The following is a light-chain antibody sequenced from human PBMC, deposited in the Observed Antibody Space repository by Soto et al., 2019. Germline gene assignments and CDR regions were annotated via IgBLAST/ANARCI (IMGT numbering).Light chain of an antibody. CDR3: QQDYNLPPLT. J-gene: IGKJ4*01. CDR2: GAS. Sequence: PGARVTLSFRASQSVSSSYLTWYQQKPGQAPRLLIYGASTRATSIPARFSGSGSGTDVTLTISSLQPEDFAVYYCQQDYNLPPLTFGGGTKVEIK. V-gene: IGKV3D-7*01. CDR1: QSVSSSY.